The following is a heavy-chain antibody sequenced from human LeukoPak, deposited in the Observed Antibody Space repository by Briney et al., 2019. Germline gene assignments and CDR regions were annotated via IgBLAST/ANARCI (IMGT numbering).Heavy chain of an antibody. D-gene: IGHD2-2*01. CDR1: GFTFSNYA. V-gene: IGHV3-30-3*01. CDR2: ISHDGDNK. J-gene: IGHJ4*02. CDR3: ASIGYCTSTTCYAYFDD. Sequence: PGGSLRLSCAASGFTFSNYAMSWVRQAPGKGLEWMAVISHDGDNKYYADSVKGRFTISRDNSKNTVDLQMSSLRAEDTAVYYCASIGYCTSTTCYAYFDDWGQGTLVTVSS.